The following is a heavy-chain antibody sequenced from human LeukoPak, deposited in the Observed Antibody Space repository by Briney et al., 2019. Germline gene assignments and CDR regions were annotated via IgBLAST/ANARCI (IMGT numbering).Heavy chain of an antibody. Sequence: TGGSLRLSCAASGFTFSSYWMHWVRQAPGKGLVWVSRINSDGSSTSYADSVKGRFTISRDNAKNTLYLQMHSLRAEDTAIYYCVNRDGGWLQSSGMDVWGQGTAVTVSS. CDR3: VNRDGGWLQSSGMDV. V-gene: IGHV3-74*01. D-gene: IGHD5-24*01. CDR1: GFTFSSYW. J-gene: IGHJ6*02. CDR2: INSDGSST.